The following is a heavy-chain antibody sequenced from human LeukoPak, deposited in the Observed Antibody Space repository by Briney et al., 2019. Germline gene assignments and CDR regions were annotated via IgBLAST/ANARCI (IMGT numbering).Heavy chain of an antibody. D-gene: IGHD3-10*01. Sequence: SVRVSCKPSGGTFSSYAISWVRQAPGQGLEWMGGLIPIFGTANYAQKFQGRVTITADESTSTAYMELSSLRSEDTAVYYCARGGELWDYYYYYMDVWGKGTTVTISS. CDR3: ARGGELWDYYYYYMDV. V-gene: IGHV1-69*13. J-gene: IGHJ6*03. CDR2: LIPIFGTA. CDR1: GGTFSSYA.